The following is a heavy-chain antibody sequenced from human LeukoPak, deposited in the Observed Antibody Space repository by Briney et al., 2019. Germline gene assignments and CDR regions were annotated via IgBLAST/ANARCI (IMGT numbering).Heavy chain of an antibody. J-gene: IGHJ4*02. Sequence: GRSLRLSCAASGFTFSSYAMHWVRQAPGKGLEWVAVISYDGSNKYYADSVKGRFTISRDNSKNTLHLQTSSLRAEDTALYYCVKDRCDHSTCPEVWGQGTLVTVSS. D-gene: IGHD2-2*01. CDR1: GFTFSSYA. V-gene: IGHV3-30-3*01. CDR2: ISYDGSNK. CDR3: VKDRCDHSTCPEV.